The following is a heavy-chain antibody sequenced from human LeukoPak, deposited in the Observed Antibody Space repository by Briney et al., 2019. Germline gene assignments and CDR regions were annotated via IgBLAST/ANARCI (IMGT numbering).Heavy chain of an antibody. Sequence: SETLSLTCTVSGDSISNYYWSWIRQPPGKGLEWIGYIHYSGSATYNPSLKSRVTISVDTSKKRFSLKLSSVTAADTAVYYCARQAGAQLLWFGELLSGIDYWGQGTLVTVSS. CDR2: IHYSGSA. CDR1: GDSISNYY. J-gene: IGHJ4*02. D-gene: IGHD3-10*01. CDR3: ARQAGAQLLWFGELLSGIDY. V-gene: IGHV4-59*08.